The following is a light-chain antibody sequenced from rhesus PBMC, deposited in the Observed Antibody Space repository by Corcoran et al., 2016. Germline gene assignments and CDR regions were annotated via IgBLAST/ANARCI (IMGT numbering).Light chain of an antibody. J-gene: IGKJ3*01. CDR1: QGISSY. V-gene: IGKV1-25*01. CDR2: VAS. CDR3: QQHNGYPFT. Sequence: DIQMTQSPSSLSASVGDRVTITCRASQGISSYLAWYQQKQGKAPKLLMYVASPLKRGFPSRFSGSGSGTEFSLTISSMQPEDFATYYCQQHNGYPFTFGPGTKLDIK.